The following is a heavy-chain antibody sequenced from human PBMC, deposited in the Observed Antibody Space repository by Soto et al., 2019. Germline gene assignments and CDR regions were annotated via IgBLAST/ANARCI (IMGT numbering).Heavy chain of an antibody. D-gene: IGHD3-3*01. CDR1: GGTLSSFINYP. Sequence: ASVKVSCKASGGTLSSFINYPINWVRQAPGQGLEWMGGIVPNVGTVNYAQKFQGRVTITADKSTGTAYMELSSLRSEDTALYYCARRDTSGFLRYFDNWGQGTLVTVSS. V-gene: IGHV1-69*06. J-gene: IGHJ4*02. CDR2: IVPNVGTV. CDR3: ARRDTSGFLRYFDN.